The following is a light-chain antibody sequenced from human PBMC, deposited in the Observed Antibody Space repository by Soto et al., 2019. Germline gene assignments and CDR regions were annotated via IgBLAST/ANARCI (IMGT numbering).Light chain of an antibody. CDR1: SSDFGGYNY. CDR2: DVS. Sequence: QSALTQPASVSVSPGQSITISGTGTSSDFGGYNYVSWYQHHPSKAPILLIYDVSNRLSGVSNRFSGSKSGNTASLIISGLQAEDEADYYCSSYTSSSTLSTYVFGTGTKVTVL. J-gene: IGLJ1*01. CDR3: SSYTSSSTLSTYV. V-gene: IGLV2-14*03.